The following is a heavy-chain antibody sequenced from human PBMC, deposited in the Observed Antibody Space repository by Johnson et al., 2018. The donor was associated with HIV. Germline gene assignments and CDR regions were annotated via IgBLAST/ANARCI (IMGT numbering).Heavy chain of an antibody. V-gene: IGHV3-15*01. Sequence: VQLVESGGGLVKPGGSLRLSCAASGFTFSNAWMSWVRQAPGKGLEWVGRIKSNTDGGTTDYAAHVKGRFTISRDDSKNTLYLQMNSLKTEDTAVYYCTTDMEQQQLAYDAFDIWGQGTMVTVSS. D-gene: IGHD6-13*01. CDR2: IKSNTDGGTT. J-gene: IGHJ3*02. CDR3: TTDMEQQQLAYDAFDI. CDR1: GFTFSNAW.